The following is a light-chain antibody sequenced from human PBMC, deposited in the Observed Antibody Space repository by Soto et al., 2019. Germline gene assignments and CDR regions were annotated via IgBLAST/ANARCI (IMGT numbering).Light chain of an antibody. J-gene: IGLJ2*01. Sequence: QSVLTQPTSVSAAPGQKVTISCSGSSSNIGNNYVSWYQQVPGTAPKLLIFDDNRQPPGIPDRFSGSKSGTSATLGITGLQTGDEADYYCGAWDSSLSVVIFGGGTKLTVL. V-gene: IGLV1-51*01. CDR3: GAWDSSLSVVI. CDR2: DDN. CDR1: SSNIGNNY.